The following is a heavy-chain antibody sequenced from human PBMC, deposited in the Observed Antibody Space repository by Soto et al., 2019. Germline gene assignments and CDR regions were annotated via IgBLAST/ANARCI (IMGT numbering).Heavy chain of an antibody. CDR3: ARDLETYYYDSSGFDP. CDR1: GLTFSRYA. J-gene: IGHJ5*02. CDR2: ISYDGSNK. V-gene: IGHV3-30-3*01. Sequence: GRSLRLSCAASGLTFSRYAMHWVRQAPGKGLEWVAVISYDGSNKYYADSVKGRFTISRDNSKNTLYLQMNSLRAEDTAVYYCARDLETYYYDSSGFDP. D-gene: IGHD3-22*01.